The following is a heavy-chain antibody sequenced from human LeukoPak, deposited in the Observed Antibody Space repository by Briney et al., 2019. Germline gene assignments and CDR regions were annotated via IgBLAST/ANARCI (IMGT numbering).Heavy chain of an antibody. J-gene: IGHJ4*02. Sequence: GGSLRLSCAASGFTFSSYSMNWVRQAPGKGLEWVSSISSSSSYIYYADSVKGRFTISRDNAKTSLFLQMDGLTAEDTATYYCARGRGASPPYYIDYWGQGIQVTVSS. D-gene: IGHD1-26*01. CDR3: ARGRGASPPYYIDY. CDR2: ISSSSSYI. V-gene: IGHV3-21*01. CDR1: GFTFSSYS.